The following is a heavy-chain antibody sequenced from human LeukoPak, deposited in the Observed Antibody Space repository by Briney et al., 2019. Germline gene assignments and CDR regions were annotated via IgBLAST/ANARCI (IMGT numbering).Heavy chain of an antibody. D-gene: IGHD5-24*01. CDR1: GFTFSNYG. CDR3: ARGEYHQDGIGTNRFDN. V-gene: IGHV3-23*01. CDR2: LSRSGDSP. J-gene: IGHJ4*02. Sequence: GGTLRLSCAASGFTFSNYGMSWVRQAPGKGLEWVSTLSRSGDSPYYADSVKGRFTISRDNSKNTVYLQMNSLRPEDTAVYYCARGEYHQDGIGTNRFDNWGQGALVTVSS.